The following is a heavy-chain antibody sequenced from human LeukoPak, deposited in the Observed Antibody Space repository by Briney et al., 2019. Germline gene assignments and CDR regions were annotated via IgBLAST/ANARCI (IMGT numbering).Heavy chain of an antibody. Sequence: SETLSLTCTVSGGSISSYYWSWIRQPPGKGLEWIGYIYYSGSTNYNPSLKSRVTISVDTSKNQFSLKLSSVTAADTAVYYCARDSFRDYVWGSYRYTEGALDIWGQGTMVTVSS. CDR2: IYYSGST. CDR3: ARDSFRDYVWGSYRYTEGALDI. D-gene: IGHD3-16*02. V-gene: IGHV4-59*01. J-gene: IGHJ3*02. CDR1: GGSISSYY.